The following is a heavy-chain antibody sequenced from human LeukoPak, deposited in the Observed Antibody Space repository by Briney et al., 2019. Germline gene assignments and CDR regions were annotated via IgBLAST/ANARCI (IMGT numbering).Heavy chain of an antibody. V-gene: IGHV3-73*01. Sequence: GGSLRLSCAASGFTFSGSAMHWVRQASGKGLEWIGRIRSKPNNYATEYAASVKGRFTISRDDSKSIAHLQMNSLKTEDTAVYYCTRGYGSGSLYYFDYWGQGTLVTVSS. CDR1: GFTFSGSA. D-gene: IGHD3-10*01. CDR3: TRGYGSGSLYYFDY. CDR2: IRSKPNNYAT. J-gene: IGHJ4*02.